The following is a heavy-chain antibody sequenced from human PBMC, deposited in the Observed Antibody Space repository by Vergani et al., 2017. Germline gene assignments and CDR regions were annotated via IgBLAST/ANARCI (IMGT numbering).Heavy chain of an antibody. V-gene: IGHV3-53*01. CDR2: IYSGGST. J-gene: IGHJ3*02. D-gene: IGHD3-22*01. Sequence: VQLVESGGGVVQPGRSLRLSCAASGFTVSSNYMSWVRQAPGKGLEWVSVIYSGGSTYYADSVKGRFTISRDNSTNTLYLQMNSLRAEDTAVYYCARAYYYDSNDAFDIWGQGTMVTVSS. CDR3: ARAYYYDSNDAFDI. CDR1: GFTVSSNY.